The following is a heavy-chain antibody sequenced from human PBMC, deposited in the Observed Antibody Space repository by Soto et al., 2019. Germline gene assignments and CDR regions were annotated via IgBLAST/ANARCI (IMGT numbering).Heavy chain of an antibody. CDR1: GFTFSSYG. V-gene: IGHV3-30*18. Sequence: QVQLVESGGGVVQPGRSLRLSCAASGFTFSSYGMHWVRQAPGKGLEWVAVISYDGSNKYYADSVKGRFTISRDNSKNTLYLQMNSLRAEDTAVYYCAKEAWIQLWSYDYWGQGTLVTVSS. CDR3: AKEAWIQLWSYDY. J-gene: IGHJ4*02. CDR2: ISYDGSNK. D-gene: IGHD5-18*01.